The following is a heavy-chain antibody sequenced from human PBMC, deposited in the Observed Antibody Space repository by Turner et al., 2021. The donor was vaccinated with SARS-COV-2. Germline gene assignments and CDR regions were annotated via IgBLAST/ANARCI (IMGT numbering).Heavy chain of an antibody. CDR1: GYTFTGYY. D-gene: IGHD5-18*01. V-gene: IGHV1-2*02. J-gene: IGHJ6*02. Sequence: QVQLVQSGAEVKKPGASVKVSCKASGYTFTGYYMHWVRQAPGQGLEWMGLINPNSGGTNYAQKFQGRVTMTWDTSISTAYMELSRLRSDDTAVYYCARSRYTYGSYYYYGMDVWGQGTTVTVSS. CDR2: INPNSGGT. CDR3: ARSRYTYGSYYYYGMDV.